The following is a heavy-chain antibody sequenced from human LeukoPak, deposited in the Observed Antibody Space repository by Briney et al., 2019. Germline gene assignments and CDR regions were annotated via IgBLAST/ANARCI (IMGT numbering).Heavy chain of an antibody. CDR1: GYTFTGYY. CDR2: INLKSGGT. Sequence: ASVKVSCKASGYTFTGYYMHWVRQAPGQGLEWMGWINLKSGGTNFAGKFQGRVTMTRDTTTSTAYMDLSRLRSVDTAVYYCARSPHILTGENFDYWGQGTLVTVSS. D-gene: IGHD3-9*01. J-gene: IGHJ4*02. CDR3: ARSPHILTGENFDY. V-gene: IGHV1-2*02.